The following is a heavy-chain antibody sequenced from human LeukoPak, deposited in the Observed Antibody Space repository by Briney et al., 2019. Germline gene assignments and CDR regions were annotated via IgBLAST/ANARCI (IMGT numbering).Heavy chain of an antibody. V-gene: IGHV3-30*02. CDR2: IRYDGSNK. CDR3: AKGRGWEASYYYYYMDV. Sequence: PGGSLRLSCAASGFTFSDYSMHWVRQAPGKGLNWVAFIRYDGSNKYYTDSVKGRFTISRDNSKSTLYLQMNSLRAEDTAVYYCAKGRGWEASYYYYYMDVWGKGTTVTISS. J-gene: IGHJ6*03. D-gene: IGHD1-26*01. CDR1: GFTFSDYS.